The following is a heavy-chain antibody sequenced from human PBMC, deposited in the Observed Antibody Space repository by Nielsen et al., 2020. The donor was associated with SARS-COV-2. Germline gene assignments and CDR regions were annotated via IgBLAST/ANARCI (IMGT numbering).Heavy chain of an antibody. Sequence: GESLKISCVGSGFTFSRYTMHWVRQAPGKGLEWVAAISYDGSHKYYADSVRGRFTISRDNSKDTLFLQMNGLRRDDTSVYYCAGGVETDAVMVEHWGQGNLVAVSS. V-gene: IGHV3-30*04. J-gene: IGHJ4*02. CDR3: AGGVETDAVMVEH. D-gene: IGHD5-18*01. CDR1: GFTFSRYT. CDR2: ISYDGSHK.